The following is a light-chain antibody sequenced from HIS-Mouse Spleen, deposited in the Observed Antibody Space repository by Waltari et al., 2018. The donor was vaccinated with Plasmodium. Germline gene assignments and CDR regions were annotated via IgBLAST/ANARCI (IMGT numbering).Light chain of an antibody. Sequence: QSVLPQPPSVSPAPGQQVTISCPGIRSNIGTTSVSRFQQLPGTAPKLLIYDNNKRPSGIPDRFSGSKSGTSATLGITGLQTGDEADYYCGTWDSSLSAGVVFGGGTKLTVL. CDR2: DNN. J-gene: IGLJ2*01. CDR3: GTWDSSLSAGVV. V-gene: IGLV1-51*01. CDR1: RSNIGTTS.